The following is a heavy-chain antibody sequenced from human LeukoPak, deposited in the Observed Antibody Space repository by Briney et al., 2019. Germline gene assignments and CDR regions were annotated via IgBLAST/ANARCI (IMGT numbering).Heavy chain of an antibody. Sequence: PSETLSLTCAVYGGSFSGYYWSWIRRPPGKGLEWIGEINHSGSTNYNPSLESRVTISVDTSKNQFSLKLSSVTAADTAVYYCARGGGEDIVVVPAAVFDYWGQGTLVTVSS. CDR2: INHSGST. D-gene: IGHD2-2*01. J-gene: IGHJ4*02. CDR1: GGSFSGYY. V-gene: IGHV4-34*01. CDR3: ARGGGEDIVVVPAAVFDY.